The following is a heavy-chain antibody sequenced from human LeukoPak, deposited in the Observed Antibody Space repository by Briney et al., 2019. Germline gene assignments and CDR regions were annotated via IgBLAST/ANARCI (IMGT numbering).Heavy chain of an antibody. CDR1: GVSISGYY. CDR2: ISYSGST. V-gene: IGHV4-59*01. D-gene: IGHD6-19*01. Sequence: PSETLSLTCTVSGVSISGYYWSWIRQPPGKGLEWVGYISYSGSTNYKPSLKSRVTISVDTSKNQFSLKLSSVTAADTAIYYCARDGRAGSLFAYWGQGTLVTVSS. CDR3: ARDGRAGSLFAY. J-gene: IGHJ4*02.